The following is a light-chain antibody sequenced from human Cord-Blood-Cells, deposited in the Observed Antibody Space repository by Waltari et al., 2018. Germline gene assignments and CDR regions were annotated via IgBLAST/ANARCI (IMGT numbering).Light chain of an antibody. CDR1: QSVNSN. CDR2: GAS. CDR3: QQYNNWPPLT. V-gene: IGKV3-15*01. J-gene: IGKJ4*01. Sequence: EIVMTQSPATLSVSPGERATLPCRASQSVNSNLAWYQQKPGQAPRLLIYGASTRATGIPARFSGSGSGTEFTLTISSLQSEDFAVYYCQQYNNWPPLTFGGGTKVEIK.